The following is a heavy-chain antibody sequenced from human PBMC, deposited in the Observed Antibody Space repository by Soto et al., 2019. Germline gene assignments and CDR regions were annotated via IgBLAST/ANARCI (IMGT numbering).Heavy chain of an antibody. CDR2: IIPIFGTA. Sequence: ASVKVSCKASGGTFSSYAISWVRQAPGQGLEWMGGIIPIFGTANYAQKFQGRVTITADESTSTAYMELSSLRSEDTAVYYCARGSLMGYSYGYDAFDIWGQGTMVTVSS. CDR3: ARGSLMGYSYGYDAFDI. V-gene: IGHV1-69*13. J-gene: IGHJ3*02. D-gene: IGHD5-18*01. CDR1: GGTFSSYA.